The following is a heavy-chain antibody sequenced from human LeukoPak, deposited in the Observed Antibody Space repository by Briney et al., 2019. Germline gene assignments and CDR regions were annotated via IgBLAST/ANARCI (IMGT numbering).Heavy chain of an antibody. CDR1: GFTFASYA. J-gene: IGHJ6*02. Sequence: GGSLRLSCAASGFTFASYAMSWVRQAPGKGLEWVSCITGTGGSTYYADSVKGRFTNSRDKSKNTLYLEMNSLRAEDTAVYYCAKPLRFYYYGMDVWGQGTTVTVSS. V-gene: IGHV3-23*01. CDR3: AKPLRFYYYGMDV. CDR2: ITGTGGST. D-gene: IGHD3-16*01.